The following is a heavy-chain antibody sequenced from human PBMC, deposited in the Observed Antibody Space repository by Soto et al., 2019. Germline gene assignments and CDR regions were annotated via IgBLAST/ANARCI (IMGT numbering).Heavy chain of an antibody. CDR3: ARGSYYSGWV. J-gene: IGHJ4*02. Sequence: SQTLSLTCAISGDSVSSTSAAWSWIRQSPSRGLEWLGRTYYRSKWYSDYTVSVKSRITINPDTSKNQFSLQLNSVTPEDTAVYYCARGSYYSGWVWGQGTLVTVSS. CDR1: GDSVSSTSAA. CDR2: TYYRSKWYS. D-gene: IGHD6-19*01. V-gene: IGHV6-1*01.